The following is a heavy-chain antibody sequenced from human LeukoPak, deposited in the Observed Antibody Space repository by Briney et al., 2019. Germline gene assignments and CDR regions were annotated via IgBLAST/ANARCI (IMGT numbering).Heavy chain of an antibody. CDR1: GFIFEDYA. D-gene: IGHD3-9*01. V-gene: IGHV3-9*01. CDR3: AKARDILTGYYGYPFDC. Sequence: SGGSLRLSCAASGFIFEDYAMYWVRQAPGKGLEWVSGISWNSSGIGYADSVKGRFTISRDNAKNSLYLQMNSLRPEDTALYYCAKARDILTGYYGYPFDCWGQGTLVTVSS. CDR2: ISWNSSGI. J-gene: IGHJ4*02.